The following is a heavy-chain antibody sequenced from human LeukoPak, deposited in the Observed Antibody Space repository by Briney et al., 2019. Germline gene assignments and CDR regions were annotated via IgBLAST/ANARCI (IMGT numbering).Heavy chain of an antibody. J-gene: IGHJ5*02. V-gene: IGHV1-2*02. CDR2: INPNSGGT. CDR1: GYTFTGYY. Sequence: ASVKVSCKASGYTFTGYYMHWVRQAPGQGLEWMGWINPNSGGTNYAQKLQGRVTMTTDTSTSTAYMELRSLRSDDTAVYYCARGGIEPIAARSWDWFDPWGQGTLVTVSS. CDR3: ARGGIEPIAARSWDWFDP. D-gene: IGHD6-6*01.